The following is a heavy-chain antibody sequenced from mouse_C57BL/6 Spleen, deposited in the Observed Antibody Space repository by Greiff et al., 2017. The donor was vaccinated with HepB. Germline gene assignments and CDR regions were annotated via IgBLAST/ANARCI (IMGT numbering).Heavy chain of an antibody. CDR3: ARGGQLRLLYYYAMDY. Sequence: VQLQQPGAELVKPGASVKLSCKASGYTFTSYWMQWVKQRPGQGLEWIGEIDPSDSYTNYNQKFKGKATLTVDTSSSTAYMQLSSLTSEDSAVYYCARGGQLRLLYYYAMDYWGQGTSVTVSS. CDR2: IDPSDSYT. J-gene: IGHJ4*01. CDR1: GYTFTSYW. D-gene: IGHD3-2*02. V-gene: IGHV1-50*01.